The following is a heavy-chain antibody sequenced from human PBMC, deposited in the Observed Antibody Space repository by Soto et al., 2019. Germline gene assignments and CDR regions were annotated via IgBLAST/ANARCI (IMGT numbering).Heavy chain of an antibody. Sequence: QVQLQESGPGLVKPSQTLSLTCTVSGASINSGAYYWSWIRQHPGKGLEWVGYIYYSGTTYYNPSLKSRXIIXRXMAKNQCSLTLTSVTAADTAVYYCARSIPTAGRFDFWGQGALVTVSS. CDR3: ARSIPTAGRFDF. D-gene: IGHD6-13*01. CDR2: IYYSGTT. J-gene: IGHJ4*02. CDR1: GASINSGAYY. V-gene: IGHV4-31*03.